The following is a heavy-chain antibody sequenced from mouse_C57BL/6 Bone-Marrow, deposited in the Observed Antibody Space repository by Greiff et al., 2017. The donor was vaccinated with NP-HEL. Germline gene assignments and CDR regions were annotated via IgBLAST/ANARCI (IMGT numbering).Heavy chain of an antibody. CDR1: GYTFTDYY. J-gene: IGHJ2*01. CDR2: INPYNGGT. Sequence: VQLQQSGPVLVKPGASVKMSCKASGYTFTDYYMNWVKQSHGKSLEWIGVINPYNGGTSYNQQFKGKATLTVDKSSSTAYMELNSLTSEDSAVYYCARSDYYGSSYTFDYWGQGTTLTVSS. CDR3: ARSDYYGSSYTFDY. V-gene: IGHV1-19*01. D-gene: IGHD1-1*01.